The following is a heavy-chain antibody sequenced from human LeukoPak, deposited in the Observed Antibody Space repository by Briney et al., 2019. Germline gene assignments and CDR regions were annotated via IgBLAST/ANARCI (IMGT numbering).Heavy chain of an antibody. V-gene: IGHV3-21*04. D-gene: IGHD2-2*01. CDR2: ISSSSSYT. Sequence: GGSLRLSCAASGFTFSSYSMNWVRQAPGKGLEWVSSISSSSSYTYYADSVKGRFTISRDNAKNSLYLQMNSLRAEDTAVYYCAKDFPSPLVVVPAAYYYYGMDVWGQGTTVTVSS. CDR1: GFTFSSYS. J-gene: IGHJ6*02. CDR3: AKDFPSPLVVVPAAYYYYGMDV.